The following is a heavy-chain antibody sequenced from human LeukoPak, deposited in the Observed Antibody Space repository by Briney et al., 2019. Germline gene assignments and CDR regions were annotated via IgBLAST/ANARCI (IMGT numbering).Heavy chain of an antibody. CDR3: ARLKYYYDNSGYYKPFDY. CDR2: IYYSGST. V-gene: IGHV4-59*01. D-gene: IGHD3-22*01. J-gene: IGHJ4*02. Sequence: SETLSLTCTVSGGSISSYYWDWIRQSPGKGLGWIGYIYYSGSTNYNPSLESRVTISVDTSKNQFSLKLNSVIAADTAVYYCARLKYYYDNSGYYKPFDYWGQGTLVTVSS. CDR1: GGSISSYY.